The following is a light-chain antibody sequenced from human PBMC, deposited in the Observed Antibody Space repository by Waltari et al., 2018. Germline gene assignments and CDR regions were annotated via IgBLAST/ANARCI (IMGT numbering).Light chain of an antibody. CDR3: AAWDDSLSGPI. Sequence: GQRVTISCSGSHSNIGSNYVYWYQQLPGTAPKLLIYKDSQRPSGVPDRFSGSKSGTSASLAISGLRSEDEADYYCAAWDDSLSGPIFATGTKLTVL. J-gene: IGLJ1*01. V-gene: IGLV1-47*01. CDR1: HSNIGSNY. CDR2: KDS.